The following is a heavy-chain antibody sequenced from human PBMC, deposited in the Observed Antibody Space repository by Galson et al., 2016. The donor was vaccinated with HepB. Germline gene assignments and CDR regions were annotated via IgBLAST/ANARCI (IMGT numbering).Heavy chain of an antibody. V-gene: IGHV1-2*04. CDR1: GYTFTNYG. Sequence: SVKVSCKASGYTFTNYGISWVGQAPGQGLEWMGWINPNTGDTNYGQKFQGWVTMTRDTSINTAYMELSRLKSDDTAVYYCAREGGYSSSSGYFYYGMDVWGQGTTVTVAS. CDR2: INPNTGDT. J-gene: IGHJ6*02. CDR3: AREGGYSSSSGYFYYGMDV. D-gene: IGHD6-13*01.